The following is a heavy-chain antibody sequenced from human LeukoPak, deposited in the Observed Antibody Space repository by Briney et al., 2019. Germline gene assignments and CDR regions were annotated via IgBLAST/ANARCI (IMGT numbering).Heavy chain of an antibody. CDR2: ISGSGGST. CDR1: VFTFSSYV. J-gene: IGHJ3*02. Sequence: GGSLRLSCAASVFTFSSYVMSWVRQAPGKGREWGSAISGSGGSTYYADSVKGRFTISRDNSKNTLYLQMNSLRAEDTAVYYCAKDPGSLTDAFDIWGQGTMVTVSS. D-gene: IGHD1-26*01. CDR3: AKDPGSLTDAFDI. V-gene: IGHV3-23*01.